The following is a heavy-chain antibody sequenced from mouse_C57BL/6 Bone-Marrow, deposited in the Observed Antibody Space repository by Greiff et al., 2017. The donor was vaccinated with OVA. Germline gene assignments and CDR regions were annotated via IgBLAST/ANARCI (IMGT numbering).Heavy chain of an antibody. CDR2: ISNLAYSI. V-gene: IGHV5-15*01. D-gene: IGHD1-1*01. CDR1: GFTFSDYG. CDR3: ARYYGSSYWYFDV. J-gene: IGHJ1*03. Sequence: EVQRVESGGGLVQPGGSLKLSCAASGFTFSDYGMAWVRQAPRKGPEWVAFISNLAYSIYYADTVTGRFTISRENAKNTLYLEMSSLRSEDTAMYYCARYYGSSYWYFDVWGTGTTVTVSS.